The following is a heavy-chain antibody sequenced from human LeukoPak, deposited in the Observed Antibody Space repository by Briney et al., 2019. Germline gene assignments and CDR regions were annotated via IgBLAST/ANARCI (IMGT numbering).Heavy chain of an antibody. Sequence: SETLSLTCTVSGYSISSDYYWGWIRQPPGKGREWIGGIYNSGSTYYNPSLKRRVTISVDTSKNQFSLQLTSVTAADTAVYYSARYAGSGCYVAYWGQGTVVTVSS. J-gene: IGHJ4*02. CDR3: ARYAGSGCYVAY. CDR2: IYNSGST. CDR1: GYSISSDYY. D-gene: IGHD6-19*01. V-gene: IGHV4-38-2*02.